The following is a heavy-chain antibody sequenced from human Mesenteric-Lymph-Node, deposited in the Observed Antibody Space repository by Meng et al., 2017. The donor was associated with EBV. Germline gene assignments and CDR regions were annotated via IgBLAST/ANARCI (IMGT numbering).Heavy chain of an antibody. CDR3: ARRGGGYILDD. D-gene: IGHD5-24*01. Sequence: LQLQESGLGLVRPSETLSLPCTVSGGPISGSDYYWSWIRQPPGKGLEWIGSVYHSGDTYHNPSLKSRLTISVDTSKNQFSLKVISVTAADTAVYYCARRGGGYILDDWGHGTLVTVSS. J-gene: IGHJ4*01. V-gene: IGHV4-39*01. CDR2: VYHSGDT. CDR1: GGPISGSDYY.